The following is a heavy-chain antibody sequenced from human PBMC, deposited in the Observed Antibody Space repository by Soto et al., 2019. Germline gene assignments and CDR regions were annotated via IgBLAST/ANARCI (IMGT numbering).Heavy chain of an antibody. J-gene: IGHJ3*02. Sequence: GESLKISCKGSGYSFTSYWIGWVRQMPGKGLEWMGIIYPGDSDTRYSPSFQGQVTISADKSISTAYLQWSSLKASDTAMYYCARGYCSGGSCYSEPDDAFDIWGQGTMVTVSS. D-gene: IGHD2-15*01. V-gene: IGHV5-51*01. CDR3: ARGYCSGGSCYSEPDDAFDI. CDR1: GYSFTSYW. CDR2: IYPGDSDT.